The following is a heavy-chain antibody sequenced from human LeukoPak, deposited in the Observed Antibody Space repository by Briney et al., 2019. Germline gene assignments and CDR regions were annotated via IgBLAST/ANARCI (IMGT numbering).Heavy chain of an antibody. J-gene: IGHJ4*02. Sequence: SVTLSLTCAVSGVSVNIGDWWTWVRQPPGKGLEWIGNIYHSGNTYYNPSLKSRVTISVDTSKNQFSLKLTSVTAADTAVYYCARLSEWLRLSFDSWGQGTLVAVSS. CDR1: GVSVNIGDW. D-gene: IGHD5-12*01. V-gene: IGHV4-4*02. CDR3: ARLSEWLRLSFDS. CDR2: IYHSGNT.